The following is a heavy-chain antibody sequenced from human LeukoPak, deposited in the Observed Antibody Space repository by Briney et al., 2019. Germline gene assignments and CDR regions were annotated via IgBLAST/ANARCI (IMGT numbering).Heavy chain of an antibody. D-gene: IGHD3-22*01. CDR1: GGSISSYY. Sequence: SETLSLTCTVSGGSISSYYWSWIRQPAGKGLEWIGLIYTSGSTNYNPSLKGRVTMSVDTSKNQFSLKLSSVTAADTGVYYCTRDQHYYDSSGYLDAFDIWGQGTLGTVSS. V-gene: IGHV4-4*07. CDR3: TRDQHYYDSSGYLDAFDI. CDR2: IYTSGST. J-gene: IGHJ3*02.